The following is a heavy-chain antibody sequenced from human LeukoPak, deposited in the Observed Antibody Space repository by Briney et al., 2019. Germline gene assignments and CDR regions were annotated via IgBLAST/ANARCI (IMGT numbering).Heavy chain of an antibody. CDR3: ARGQGTVTTH. V-gene: IGHV4-34*01. D-gene: IGHD4-11*01. CDR2: INHSGSA. J-gene: IGHJ4*02. CDR1: GGSFSGYY. Sequence: KPSETLSLTCAVSGGSFSGYYWTWIRQPPGKGLEWIGEINHSGSANYNPSRMSRVTISLDTSKNHFSLNLSSVTAADTAVYYCARGQGTVTTHWGQGTLVTVSS.